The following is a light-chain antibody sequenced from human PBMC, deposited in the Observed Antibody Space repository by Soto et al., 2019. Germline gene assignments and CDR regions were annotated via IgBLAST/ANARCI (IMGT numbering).Light chain of an antibody. CDR3: QQYNSYSPEGLT. J-gene: IGKJ4*01. CDR2: DAS. V-gene: IGKV1-5*01. Sequence: DIQLTQSPSTLSASVGERVTITCRASQTVNTWLAWYQHKPGKAPKLLIYDASVSETGVPSRFSGFSPGTECTLTISRLQPDDFATYFCQQYNSYSPEGLTFGGGTKVEI. CDR1: QTVNTW.